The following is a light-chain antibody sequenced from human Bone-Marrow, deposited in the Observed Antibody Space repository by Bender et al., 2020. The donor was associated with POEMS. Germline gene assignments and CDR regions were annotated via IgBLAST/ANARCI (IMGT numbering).Light chain of an antibody. CDR3: VAWDASLNGWV. J-gene: IGLJ3*02. Sequence: QSVLTQPPSVSGTPGPSVTISCSGSGSNIGGYPVNWYQPLPGTAPILLIYTNNERPSGVPDRFSGSKSGTSASLAITGLQSDDEAIYCCVAWDASLNGWVFGGGTKLTVL. CDR1: GSNIGGYP. CDR2: TNN. V-gene: IGLV1-44*01.